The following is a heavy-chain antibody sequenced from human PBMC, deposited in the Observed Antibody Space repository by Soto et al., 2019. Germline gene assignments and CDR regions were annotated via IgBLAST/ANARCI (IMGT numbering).Heavy chain of an antibody. J-gene: IGHJ4*02. CDR2: IWYDGSNK. D-gene: IGHD6-13*01. CDR3: ARDYSSSWIDY. Sequence: QVQLVESGGGVVQPGRSLRLSCAASGFTFSSYGMHWVRQAPGKGLELVAVIWYDGSNKYYADSVKGRFTISRDNSKNTLYLQMNSLRAEDTAVYYCARDYSSSWIDYWGQGTLVTVSS. CDR1: GFTFSSYG. V-gene: IGHV3-33*01.